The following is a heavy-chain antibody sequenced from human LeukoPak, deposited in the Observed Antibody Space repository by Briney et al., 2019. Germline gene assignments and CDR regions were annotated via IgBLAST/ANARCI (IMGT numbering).Heavy chain of an antibody. CDR3: AKDPGDSSGYGGVGYFGMDV. D-gene: IGHD3-22*01. CDR1: GFTFSTYG. Sequence: QVQLVESGGGVVQPGRSLRLSCEASGFTFSTYGMHWVRQAPGKGLEWVAVISDDGSKKYYADSVKGRFTISIDNSKNTLYVQMYSLRVEDTAVYYCAKDPGDSSGYGGVGYFGMDVWGQGTTVTVSS. CDR2: ISDDGSKK. V-gene: IGHV3-30*18. J-gene: IGHJ6*02.